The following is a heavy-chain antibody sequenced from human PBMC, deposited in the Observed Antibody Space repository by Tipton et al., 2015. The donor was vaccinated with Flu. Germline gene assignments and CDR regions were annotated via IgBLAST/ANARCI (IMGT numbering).Heavy chain of an antibody. V-gene: IGHV3-7*01. D-gene: IGHD5-18*01. Sequence: SLRLSCAASGFIFSDYWMTWVRQAPGKGLEWVANINQDGSQRYYVDSVKGRFTISRDNSKNTLYLQMNSLRAEDTAVYYCAKDSRFRGYSYGHGGWFDPWGQGTLVTVSS. J-gene: IGHJ5*02. CDR1: GFIFSDYW. CDR3: AKDSRFRGYSYGHGGWFDP. CDR2: INQDGSQR.